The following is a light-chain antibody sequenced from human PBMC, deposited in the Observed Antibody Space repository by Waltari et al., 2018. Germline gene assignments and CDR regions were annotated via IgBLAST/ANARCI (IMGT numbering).Light chain of an antibody. CDR2: GAS. Sequence: EIVMTQSPATLSVSPGERATLSCRASQSVSSSLAWYQQKAGQAPRLLIYGASVRATDVPVRFSGSGSGTEFSLTISSLQSEDFAVYYCQQYNIWPPGSFGPGTKV. CDR3: QQYNIWPPGS. V-gene: IGKV3-15*01. CDR1: QSVSSS. J-gene: IGKJ3*01.